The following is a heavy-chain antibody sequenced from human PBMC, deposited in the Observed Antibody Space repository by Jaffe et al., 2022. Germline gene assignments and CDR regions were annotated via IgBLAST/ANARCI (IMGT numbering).Heavy chain of an antibody. CDR2: IYPGDSDT. Sequence: EVQLVQSGAEVKKPGESLKISCKGSGYSFTSYWIGWVRQMPGKGLEWMGIIYPGDSDTRYSPSFQGQVTISADKSISTAYLQWSSLKASDTAMYYCARQGRLVVVAATKSAGAFDIWGQGTMVTVSS. CDR3: ARQGRLVVVAATKSAGAFDI. D-gene: IGHD2-15*01. J-gene: IGHJ3*02. CDR1: GYSFTSYW. V-gene: IGHV5-51*01.